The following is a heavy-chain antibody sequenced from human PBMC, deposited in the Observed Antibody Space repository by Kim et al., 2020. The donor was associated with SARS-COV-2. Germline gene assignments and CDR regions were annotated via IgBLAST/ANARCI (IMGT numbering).Heavy chain of an antibody. CDR3: ARNSGSDYPRD. CDR1: GFTFSSYG. J-gene: IGHJ4*02. Sequence: GGSLRLSCAASGFTFSSYGMHWVRQAPGKGLEWVAVIWYDGSNKYYADSVKGRFTISRDNSKNTLYLQMNSLRAEDTAVYYCARNSGSDYPRDWGQGTLVTVSS. V-gene: IGHV3-33*01. CDR2: IWYDGSNK. D-gene: IGHD1-26*01.